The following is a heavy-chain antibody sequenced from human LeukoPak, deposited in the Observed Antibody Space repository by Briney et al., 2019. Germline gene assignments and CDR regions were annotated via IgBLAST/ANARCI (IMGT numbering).Heavy chain of an antibody. V-gene: IGHV4-39*07. D-gene: IGHD2-15*01. CDR2: IYYSGST. CDR3: ASSPAYCSGGSCYPGDY. CDR1: GGSISSSSYY. Sequence: SETLSLTCTVSGGSISSSSYYWGWIRQPPGKGLEWIGSIYYSGSTYYNPSLRSRVTISLDTSKNQFSLKLSSVTAADTAVYYCASSPAYCSGGSCYPGDYWGQGTLVTVSS. J-gene: IGHJ4*02.